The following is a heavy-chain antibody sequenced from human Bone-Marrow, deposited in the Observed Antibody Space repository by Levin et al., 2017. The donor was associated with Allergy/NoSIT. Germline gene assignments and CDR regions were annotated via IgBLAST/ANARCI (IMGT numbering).Heavy chain of an antibody. CDR1: GGSISGYY. CDR3: ARHPGASFDN. V-gene: IGHV4-59*08. J-gene: IGHJ4*02. D-gene: IGHD1-26*01. CDR2: IHYSGSV. Sequence: SETLSLTCRVSGGSISGYYWSWIRQSPGKGLEWIGYIHYSGSVTYNPSLESRVTISIDTSKNQLFLRLNSVTAADTAVYYCARHPGASFDNWGQGTLVTVSS.